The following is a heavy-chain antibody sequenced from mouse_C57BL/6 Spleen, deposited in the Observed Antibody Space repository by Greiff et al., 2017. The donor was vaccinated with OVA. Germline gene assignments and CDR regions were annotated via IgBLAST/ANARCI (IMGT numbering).Heavy chain of an antibody. J-gene: IGHJ4*01. V-gene: IGHV5-17*01. Sequence: DVKLVESGGGLVKPGRSLKLSCAASGFTFSDYGMHWVRQAPEKGLEGVAYISSGSSTIYYADTVKGRFTISRDNAKNTLFLQMTSLRSEDTAMYYCARDWDVRAMDYWGQGTSVTVSS. D-gene: IGHD4-1*01. CDR2: ISSGSSTI. CDR1: GFTFSDYG. CDR3: ARDWDVRAMDY.